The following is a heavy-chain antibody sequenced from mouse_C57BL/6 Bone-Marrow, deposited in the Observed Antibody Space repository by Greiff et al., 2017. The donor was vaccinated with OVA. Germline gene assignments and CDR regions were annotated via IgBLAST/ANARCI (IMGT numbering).Heavy chain of an antibody. Sequence: VKLMESGAELARPGASVKLSCKASGYTFTSYGISWVKQRTGQGLEWIGEIYPRSGNTYYNEKFKGKATLTADKSSSTAYMELRSLTSEDSAVYFCARSYGSPCYYAMDYWGQGTSVTVSS. CDR1: GYTFTSYG. D-gene: IGHD1-1*01. CDR2: IYPRSGNT. J-gene: IGHJ4*01. V-gene: IGHV1-81*01. CDR3: ARSYGSPCYYAMDY.